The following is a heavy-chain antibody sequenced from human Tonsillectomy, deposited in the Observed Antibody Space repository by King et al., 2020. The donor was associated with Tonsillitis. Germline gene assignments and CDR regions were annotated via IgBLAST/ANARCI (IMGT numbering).Heavy chain of an antibody. CDR3: ARDAHSSSFYDAFDI. V-gene: IGHV4-38-2*02. Sequence: QLQESGPGLVKPSETLSLTCAVSGYSISSGYYWGWIRQPPGKGLEWIGSIYHSGSTYYNPSLNSRGTISVDTTRNQFSLKLRSVTAADTAIYYCARDAHSSSFYDAFDIWGQGTMVTVSS. J-gene: IGHJ3*02. CDR2: IYHSGST. CDR1: GYSISSGYY. D-gene: IGHD6-13*01.